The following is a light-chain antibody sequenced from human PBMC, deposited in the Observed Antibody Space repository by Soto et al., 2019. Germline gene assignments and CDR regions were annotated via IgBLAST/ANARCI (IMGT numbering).Light chain of an antibody. J-gene: IGKJ1*01. CDR1: ESVSSSY. CDR3: QQYNKWPPWT. V-gene: IGKV3-11*01. CDR2: DTS. Sequence: EIVLTQSPGTLSLSPGERATLSCRASESVSSSYLAWYQQKPGQAPRLLIYDTSNRATGIPARFSGSGSGTDFTLTISSLEPEDFAVYYCQQYNKWPPWTFGQGTKVDIK.